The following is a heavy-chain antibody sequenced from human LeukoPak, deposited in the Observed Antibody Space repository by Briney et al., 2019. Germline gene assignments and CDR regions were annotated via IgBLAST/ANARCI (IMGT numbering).Heavy chain of an antibody. Sequence: ASVMVSCKASGYTFTGYYMHWVRQAPGQGLEWMGWINPNSGGTNYAQKFQGRVAMTRDTSISTAYMELSRLRSDDTAVYYCARDRVGRFLVVVWGQGTLVTVSS. CDR1: GYTFTGYY. D-gene: IGHD3-3*01. CDR3: ARDRVGRFLVVV. CDR2: INPNSGGT. V-gene: IGHV1-2*02. J-gene: IGHJ4*02.